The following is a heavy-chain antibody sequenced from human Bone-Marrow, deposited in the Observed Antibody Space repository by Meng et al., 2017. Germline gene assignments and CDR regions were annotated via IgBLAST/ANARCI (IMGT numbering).Heavy chain of an antibody. CDR1: GFTFSSYA. J-gene: IGHJ4*02. CDR2: IDYNGAST. Sequence: EVQVVESGGGLVQPGGSLRLSCAASGFTFSSYAMGWVRQAPGKGLEWVSTIDYNGASTYYADSVKGRFTISRDNSRNTLYLQMNSLRAEDTALYYCAKGWSLFVHWGQGTLVTVSS. CDR3: AKGWSLFVH. V-gene: IGHV3-23*04. D-gene: IGHD3-3*01.